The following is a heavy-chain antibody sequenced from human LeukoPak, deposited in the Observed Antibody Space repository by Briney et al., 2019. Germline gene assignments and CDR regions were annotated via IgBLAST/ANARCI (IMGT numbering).Heavy chain of an antibody. V-gene: IGHV5-51*01. CDR2: IYPGGSDA. J-gene: IGHJ4*02. CDR3: ARDYTRSSPFDY. D-gene: IGHD2-2*02. CDR1: GYSFTSYW. Sequence: GESLKISCKGSGYSFTSYWIGWVRQMPGKGLEWMGTIYPGGSDARYSPSFQGQVTISADKSISTAYLQWSSLKASDTAIYYCARDYTRSSPFDYWGRGTLVTVSS.